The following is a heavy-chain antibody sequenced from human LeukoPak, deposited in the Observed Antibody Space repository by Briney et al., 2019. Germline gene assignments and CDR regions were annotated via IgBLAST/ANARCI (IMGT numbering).Heavy chain of an antibody. CDR2: INPSGGST. CDR1: GYTFTSYY. J-gene: IGHJ3*02. CDR3: ATVRQLWFSARTHHDAFDI. V-gene: IGHV1-46*01. D-gene: IGHD5-18*01. Sequence: GASVKVSCKASGYTFTSYYMHWVRQAPGQGLEWMGIINPSGGSTSYAQKFQGRVTMTEDTSTDTAYMELSSLRSEDTAVYYCATVRQLWFSARTHHDAFDIWGQGTMVTVSS.